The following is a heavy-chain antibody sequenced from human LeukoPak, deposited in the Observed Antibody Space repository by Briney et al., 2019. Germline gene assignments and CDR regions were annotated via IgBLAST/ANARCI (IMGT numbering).Heavy chain of an antibody. V-gene: IGHV4-4*07. Sequence: SETLSLTCTVSGGSISSYYWSWIRQPAGKGLEWIGRIYTSGSTNYNPSLKSRVTMSVDTSKNQFSLKLSSVTAADTAVYYCARDGVRYDYVWGSYRYASPSFDYWGQGTLVTVSS. J-gene: IGHJ4*02. CDR1: GGSISSYY. CDR3: ARDGVRYDYVWGSYRYASPSFDY. D-gene: IGHD3-16*02. CDR2: IYTSGST.